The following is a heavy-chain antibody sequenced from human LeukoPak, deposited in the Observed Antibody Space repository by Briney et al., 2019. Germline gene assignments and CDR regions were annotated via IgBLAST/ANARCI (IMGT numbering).Heavy chain of an antibody. V-gene: IGHV4-39*01. CDR1: GGSISSSSYY. Sequence: SETLSLTCTVSGGSISSSSYYWGWIRQPPGKGLEWIGSIYYSGSTYYNPSLKSRVTISVDTSKNQFSLKLSSVTAADTAVYYCARTTVGDYDILTGYHSDNWFDPWGQGTLVTVSS. J-gene: IGHJ5*02. CDR3: ARTTVGDYDILTGYHSDNWFDP. D-gene: IGHD3-9*01. CDR2: IYYSGST.